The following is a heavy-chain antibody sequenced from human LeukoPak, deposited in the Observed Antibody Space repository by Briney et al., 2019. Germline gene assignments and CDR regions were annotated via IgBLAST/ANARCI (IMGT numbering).Heavy chain of an antibody. D-gene: IGHD3-22*01. J-gene: IGHJ4*02. Sequence: GGALRLSCSASGFTFSSYAMHWVRQAPGKGLEYVSAISSNGGSTYYADSVKGRFTISRDNSKTTLYLQMSSLRAEDTSVYYCVKQFDSSGYSYGGDSNYCDYWGPGTLVTVSS. V-gene: IGHV3-64D*06. CDR2: ISSNGGST. CDR3: VKQFDSSGYSYGGDSNYCDY. CDR1: GFTFSSYA.